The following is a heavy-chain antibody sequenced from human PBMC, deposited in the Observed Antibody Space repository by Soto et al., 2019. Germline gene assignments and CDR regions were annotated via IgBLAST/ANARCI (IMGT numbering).Heavy chain of an antibody. V-gene: IGHV1-8*01. CDR3: ASPITVFGVVFL. D-gene: IGHD3-3*01. Sequence: ASVKVSCKASGYTFTSYDIYWVRQATGQGLEWMGWMNPNTGNSGYAQKFQGRVTVTSDKSTSTAYLQWSSLKASDTAMYYCASPITVFGVVFLWGQGTLVTVSS. J-gene: IGHJ4*02. CDR2: MNPNTGNS. CDR1: GYTFTSYD.